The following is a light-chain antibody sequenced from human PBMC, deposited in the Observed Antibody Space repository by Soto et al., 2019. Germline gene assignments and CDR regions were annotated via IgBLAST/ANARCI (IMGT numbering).Light chain of an antibody. CDR1: QSVSSN. J-gene: IGKJ5*01. CDR3: QQYKNWTST. CDR2: GSS. Sequence: EIVMTQSPATVSVSPGERSTLSFRASQSVSSNLAWYQQKPGQAPRLLIYGSSTMATGSPARFSGSGSGTEFTLTISSLQSEDFAVYYCQQYKNWTSTFGQGTRLEIK. V-gene: IGKV3-15*01.